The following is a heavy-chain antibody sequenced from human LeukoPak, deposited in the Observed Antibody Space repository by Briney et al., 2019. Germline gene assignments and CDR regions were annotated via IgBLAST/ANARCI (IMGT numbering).Heavy chain of an antibody. CDR3: SSSPGYSSSWYQRTIGYFDY. D-gene: IGHD6-13*01. J-gene: IGHJ4*02. CDR2: INHSGST. Sequence: PSETLSLTCAVYGGSFSGYYWSWIRQPPGKGLEWIGEINHSGSTNYNPSLKSRVTISVDTSKNQFSLKLSSVTAADTAVYYCSSSPGYSSSWYQRTIGYFDYWGQGTLVTVSS. CDR1: GGSFSGYY. V-gene: IGHV4-34*01.